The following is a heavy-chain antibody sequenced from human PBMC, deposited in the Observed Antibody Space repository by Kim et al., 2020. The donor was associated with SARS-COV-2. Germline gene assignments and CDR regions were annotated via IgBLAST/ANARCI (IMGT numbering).Heavy chain of an antibody. CDR1: GGTFSSYA. CDR3: ARARRFGEKKDGMDV. CDR2: IIPIFGTA. Sequence: SVKVSCKASGGTFSSYAISWVRQAPGQGLEWMGGIIPIFGTANYAQKFQGRVTITADESTSTAYMELSSLRSEDTAVYYCARARRFGEKKDGMDVWGQGTTVTVSS. J-gene: IGHJ6*02. V-gene: IGHV1-69*13. D-gene: IGHD3-10*01.